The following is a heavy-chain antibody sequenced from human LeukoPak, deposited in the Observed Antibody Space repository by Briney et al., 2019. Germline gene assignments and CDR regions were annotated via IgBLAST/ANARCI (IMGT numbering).Heavy chain of an antibody. CDR2: INPHSGGT. V-gene: IGHV1-2*02. CDR3: ARGGILLWFGELENWFDP. J-gene: IGHJ5*02. CDR1: GYTFTDYY. Sequence: GASVKVSCKASGYTFTDYYMHWVRQAPGQGLEWMGWINPHSGGTDHAQKFQGRVTMTRDTSISTAYMELSRLRSDDTAVYYCARGGILLWFGELENWFDPWGQGTLVTVSS. D-gene: IGHD3-10*01.